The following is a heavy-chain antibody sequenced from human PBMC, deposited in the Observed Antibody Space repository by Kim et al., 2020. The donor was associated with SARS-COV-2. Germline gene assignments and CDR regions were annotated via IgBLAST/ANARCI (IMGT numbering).Heavy chain of an antibody. CDR1: GYTFTSYG. CDR2: ISAYNGNT. D-gene: IGHD3-10*01. CDR3: ARDILSAHYYGSGTPGY. Sequence: ASVKVSCKASGYTFTSYGISWVRQAPGQGLEWMGWISAYNGNTNYAQKLQGRVTMTTDTSTSTAYMELRSLRSDDTAVYYCARDILSAHYYGSGTPGYWGQGTLVTVSS. J-gene: IGHJ4*02. V-gene: IGHV1-18*01.